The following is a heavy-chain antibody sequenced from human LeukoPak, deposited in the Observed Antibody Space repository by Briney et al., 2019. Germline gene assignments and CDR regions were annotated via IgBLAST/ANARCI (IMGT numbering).Heavy chain of an antibody. Sequence: ASVKVSCKASGYTFINYGISWVRQAPGQGLEWMGWISAYNGDTDYTQKLQGRVTMTTDTSTSTAHMELRSLSSDDTAVYYCARDNQGDLDHWGRGTLVTVSS. J-gene: IGHJ4*02. CDR2: ISAYNGDT. CDR1: GYTFINYG. V-gene: IGHV1-18*01. CDR3: ARDNQGDLDH. D-gene: IGHD1-14*01.